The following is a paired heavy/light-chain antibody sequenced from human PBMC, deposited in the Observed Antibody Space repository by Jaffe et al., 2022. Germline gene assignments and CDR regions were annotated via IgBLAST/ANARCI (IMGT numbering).Light chain of an antibody. V-gene: IGKV1-9*01. CDR3: QQLNSYPIT. Sequence: DIQLTQSPSFLSASVGDRVTITCRASQGISSYLAWYQQKPGKAPKLLIYAASTLQSGVPSRFSGSGSGTEFTLTISSLQPEDFATYYCQQLNSYPITFGQGTRLEIK. J-gene: IGKJ5*01. CDR2: AAS. CDR1: QGISSY.
Heavy chain of an antibody. CDR2: ISSSGSTI. D-gene: IGHD3-10*01. CDR3: ARDEVLLWFGEYTNYYMDV. J-gene: IGHJ6*03. CDR1: GFTFSSYE. V-gene: IGHV3-48*03. Sequence: EVQLVESGGGLVQPGGSLRLSCAASGFTFSSYEMNWVRQAPGKGLEWVSYISSSGSTIYYADSVKGRFTISRDNAKNSLYLQMNSLRAEDTAVYYCARDEVLLWFGEYTNYYMDVWGKGTTVTVSS.